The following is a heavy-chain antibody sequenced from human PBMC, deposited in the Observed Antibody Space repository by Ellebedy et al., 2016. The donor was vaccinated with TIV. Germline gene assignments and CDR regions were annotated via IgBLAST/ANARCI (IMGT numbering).Heavy chain of an antibody. CDR3: ARGGSDI. Sequence: SETLSLXCTVSGYSISSGYYWNWIRQPPGKGLEWIGNIYYSGNTNYNPSLKGRVTISVDTSKKQFSLKLTSVTAADTAVYYCARGGSDIWGQGTMVTVSS. D-gene: IGHD3-16*01. CDR2: IYYSGNT. V-gene: IGHV4-61*01. J-gene: IGHJ3*02. CDR1: GYSISSGYY.